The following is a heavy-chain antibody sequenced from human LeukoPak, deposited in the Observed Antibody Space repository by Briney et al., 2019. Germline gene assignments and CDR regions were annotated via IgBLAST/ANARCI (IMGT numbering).Heavy chain of an antibody. D-gene: IGHD4-17*01. CDR2: ISGSGGST. V-gene: IGHV3-23*01. CDR3: AKDYGDSHFDY. Sequence: GGSLRLSCAASGFTFSSYGMHWVRQAPGKGLEWVSAISGSGGSTYYADSVKGRFTISRDNSKNTLYLQMNSLRAEDTAVYYCAKDYGDSHFDYWGQGTLVTVSS. CDR1: GFTFSSYG. J-gene: IGHJ4*02.